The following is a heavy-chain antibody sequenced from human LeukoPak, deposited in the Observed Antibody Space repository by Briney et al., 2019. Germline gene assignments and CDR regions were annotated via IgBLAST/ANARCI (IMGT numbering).Heavy chain of an antibody. CDR3: TRDQTPYY. Sequence: GSLRLSCTASGFTFGDYAMTWVRQAPGKGLEWVGFIRSKAYGGTTEYAASVKGRFTISRDDSNSIAYLQMNSLKTEDTAVYYCTRDQTPYYWGQGTLVTVSS. CDR2: IRSKAYGGTT. CDR1: GFTFGDYA. J-gene: IGHJ4*02. V-gene: IGHV3-49*04.